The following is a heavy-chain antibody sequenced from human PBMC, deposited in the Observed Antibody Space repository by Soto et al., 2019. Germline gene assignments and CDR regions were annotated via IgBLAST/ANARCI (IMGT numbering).Heavy chain of an antibody. V-gene: IGHV3-23*01. D-gene: IGHD2-21*01. CDR2: ISGGGDAT. CDR3: ARKVVGSTSRPDYWYFDL. Sequence: EVQLLESGGDSVQPGGSVRLSCAGSGFTFINYAMNWVRQAPGKGLAWVSTISGGGDATFFADSVRGRFTFSRDNSKNTVTLQMSSLGVADTAVYYCARKVVGSTSRPDYWYFDLWGRGTLVTVSS. CDR1: GFTFINYA. J-gene: IGHJ2*01.